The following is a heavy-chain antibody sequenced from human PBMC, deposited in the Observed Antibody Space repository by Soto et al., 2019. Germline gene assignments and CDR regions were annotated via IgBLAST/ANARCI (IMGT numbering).Heavy chain of an antibody. CDR3: ARDPRRFFYDSSGYYFDY. J-gene: IGHJ4*02. CDR2: ISYDGSNK. D-gene: IGHD3-22*01. V-gene: IGHV3-30-3*01. CDR1: GFTFSSYA. Sequence: PGGSLRLSCAASGFTFSSYAMHWVRQAPGKGLEWVAVISYDGSNKYYADSVKGRFTISRDNSKNTLYLQMNSLRAEDTAVYYCARDPRRFFYDSSGYYFDYWGQGTLVTVPQ.